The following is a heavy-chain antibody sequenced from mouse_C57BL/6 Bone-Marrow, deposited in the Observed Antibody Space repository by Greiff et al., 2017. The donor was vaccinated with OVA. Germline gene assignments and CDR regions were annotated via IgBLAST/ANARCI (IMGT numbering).Heavy chain of an antibody. CDR2: IDPEDGDT. J-gene: IGHJ4*01. CDR3: TLYDYDEAMDY. CDR1: GFNIKDYY. Sequence: EVQLQQSGAELVRPGASVKLSCTASGFNIKDYYMHWVKQRPEQGLEWIGRIDPEDGDTEYAPKFQGKATMTADTSSNTAYLQLSSLTPEDTAVYYCTLYDYDEAMDYWGQGTSVTVSS. D-gene: IGHD2-4*01. V-gene: IGHV14-1*01.